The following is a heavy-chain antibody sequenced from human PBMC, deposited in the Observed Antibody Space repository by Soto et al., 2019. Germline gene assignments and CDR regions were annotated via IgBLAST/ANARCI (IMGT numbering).Heavy chain of an antibody. J-gene: IGHJ4*02. CDR2: ISWNSGSI. D-gene: IGHD3-16*01. CDR3: AKGLGEGEPPY. CDR1: GFTFSSYS. Sequence: GGSLRLSCAASGFTFSSYSMNWVRQAPGKGLEWVSGISWNSGSIGYADSVKGRFTISRDNAKNSLYLQMNSLRAEDTALYYCAKGLGEGEPPYWGQGTLVTVSS. V-gene: IGHV3-9*01.